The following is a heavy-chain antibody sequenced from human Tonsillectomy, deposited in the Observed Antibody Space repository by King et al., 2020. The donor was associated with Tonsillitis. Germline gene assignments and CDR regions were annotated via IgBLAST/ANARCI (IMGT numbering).Heavy chain of an antibody. CDR1: GFTLSDHY. V-gene: IGHV3-72*01. Sequence: VQLVESGGGLVQPGGSLRLSCAASGFTLSDHYMDWVRQAPGKGLEWVGRTRNKANSYTTEYAASVKGRFIISRDDSKNSLHLQMNNLKTEDTAVYYWARGGGFCSGGSCFTYYYYYYMDVWGKGTAVTVSS. J-gene: IGHJ6*03. CDR3: ARGGGFCSGGSCFTYYYYYYMDV. D-gene: IGHD2-15*01. CDR2: TRNKANSYTT.